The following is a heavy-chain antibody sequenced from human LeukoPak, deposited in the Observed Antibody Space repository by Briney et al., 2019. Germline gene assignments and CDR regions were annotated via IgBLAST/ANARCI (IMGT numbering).Heavy chain of an antibody. D-gene: IGHD3-22*01. CDR3: ATYTSSYSDY. V-gene: IGHV3-15*01. J-gene: IGHJ4*02. Sequence: GGSLRLSCAASGFTLSNAWMRGARQARGEGREWGGRIKSKSDGGTADFAAPLKGRFTMSRDDSKNALYLQMNSLKTEDTAVYYCATYTSSYSDYWGQGTLVTVSS. CDR1: GFTLSNAW. CDR2: IKSKSDGGTA.